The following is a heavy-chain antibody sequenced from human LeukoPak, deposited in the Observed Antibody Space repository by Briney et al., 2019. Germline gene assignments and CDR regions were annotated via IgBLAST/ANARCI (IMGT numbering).Heavy chain of an antibody. J-gene: IGHJ4*02. V-gene: IGHV4-34*01. Sequence: SQTLSLTCAVYGGSFSGYYWSWIRQPPGKGLEWIGEINHSGSTNYNPSLKSRVTISVDTSKNQFSLKLSSVTAADTAVYYCARVRRNTAMAHFDYWGQGTLVTVSS. CDR1: GGSFSGYY. CDR2: INHSGST. CDR3: ARVRRNTAMAHFDY. D-gene: IGHD5-18*01.